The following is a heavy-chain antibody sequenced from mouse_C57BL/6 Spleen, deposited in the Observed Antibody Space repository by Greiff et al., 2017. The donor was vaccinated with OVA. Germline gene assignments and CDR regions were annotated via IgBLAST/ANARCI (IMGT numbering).Heavy chain of an antibody. Sequence: VQLQQSGAELVRPGALVTLSCKASGYTFTDYEMHWVKQTPVHGLEWIGAIDPETGGTAYNQKFKGKAILTADKSSSTAYMELRSLTSEDSAVYYCTRFQLGLRDYFDYWGQGTTLTVSS. J-gene: IGHJ2*01. V-gene: IGHV1-15*01. D-gene: IGHD4-1*02. CDR1: GYTFTDYE. CDR3: TRFQLGLRDYFDY. CDR2: IDPETGGT.